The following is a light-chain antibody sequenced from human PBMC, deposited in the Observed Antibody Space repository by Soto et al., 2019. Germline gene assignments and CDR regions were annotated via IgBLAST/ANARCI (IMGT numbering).Light chain of an antibody. V-gene: IGLV2-11*01. CDR1: SSDVGAYNY. J-gene: IGLJ3*02. CDR3: CSYAGSYTLV. Sequence: SALTQPRSVSGSPGQSVTISCTGTSSDVGAYNYVSWYQQHPGKVPKLMIYDVSRRPSGVPDRFSGSKSGNTASLTISGIQADDEADYYCCSYAGSYTLVFGGGTKLTVL. CDR2: DVS.